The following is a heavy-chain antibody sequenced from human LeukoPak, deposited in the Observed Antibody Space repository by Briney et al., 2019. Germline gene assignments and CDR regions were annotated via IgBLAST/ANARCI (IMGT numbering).Heavy chain of an antibody. CDR3: ARRYSYVSSGWSFDY. V-gene: IGHV5-51*01. Sequence: GESLKISCKGSGYSFTSYWIGWVRQMPGKGLEWMGIIYPGDSDTRYSPSFQGQVTISADKSISTAYLQWSSPKPSDTATYYCARRYSYVSSGWSFDYGGQGTLATASS. J-gene: IGHJ4*02. CDR1: GYSFTSYW. D-gene: IGHD3-22*01. CDR2: IYPGDSDT.